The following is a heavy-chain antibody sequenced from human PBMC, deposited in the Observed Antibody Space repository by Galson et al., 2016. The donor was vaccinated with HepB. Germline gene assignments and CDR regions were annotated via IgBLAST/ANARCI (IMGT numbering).Heavy chain of an antibody. CDR2: ISSSSSYI. Sequence: SLRLSCAASGFTFSSYSMNWARQAPGRGLEWVSSISSSSSYIYYADSVRGRFTVSRDNAKNSLYLQMNSLRAEDTAVYYCARALRYFDWSLTRKANAFDIWGQGTMVTVSS. CDR1: GFTFSSYS. V-gene: IGHV3-21*01. J-gene: IGHJ3*02. D-gene: IGHD3-9*01. CDR3: ARALRYFDWSLTRKANAFDI.